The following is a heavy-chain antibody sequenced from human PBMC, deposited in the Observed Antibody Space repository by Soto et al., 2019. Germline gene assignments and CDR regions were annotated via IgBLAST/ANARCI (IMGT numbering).Heavy chain of an antibody. Sequence: GGSLRLSCASSGGHFGHYAMHWVRQAPGKGLEWISTITYDGDFTHYEDSVKGRFTVSRDNSKNILYLEMNNLRVDDTALYYCARDPSTGKADYWGRGNLVTVS. V-gene: IGHV3-23*01. CDR3: ARDPSTGKADY. D-gene: IGHD3-9*01. CDR2: ITYDGDFT. CDR1: GGHFGHYA. J-gene: IGHJ4*01.